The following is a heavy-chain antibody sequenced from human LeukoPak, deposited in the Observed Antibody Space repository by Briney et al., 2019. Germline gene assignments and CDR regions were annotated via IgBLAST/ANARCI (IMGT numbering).Heavy chain of an antibody. CDR3: ARVGRVYYGSGSYCDY. J-gene: IGHJ4*02. Sequence: GGSLRLSCAASGFTFSSYWMSWVRQAPGKGLEWVANIKQDGSEKYYVDSVKGRFTISRDNAKNSLYLQMNSLRAEDTAVYYCARVGRVYYGSGSYCDYWGQGTLVTVSS. CDR1: GFTFSSYW. CDR2: IKQDGSEK. V-gene: IGHV3-7*01. D-gene: IGHD3-10*01.